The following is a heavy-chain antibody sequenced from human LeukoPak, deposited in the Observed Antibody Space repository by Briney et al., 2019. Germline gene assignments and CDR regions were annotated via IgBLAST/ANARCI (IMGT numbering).Heavy chain of an antibody. J-gene: IGHJ3*02. CDR3: ARDPSGSYEAFDI. CDR2: ISSSGSTI. D-gene: IGHD1-26*01. V-gene: IGHV3-48*03. CDR1: GFTFSSYE. Sequence: PGGSLRLSCAASGFTFSSYEVNWVRQAPGKGLEWVSYISSSGSTIYYADSVKGRFTISRDNAKNSLYLQMNSLRAEDTAVYYCARDPSGSYEAFDIWGQGTMVTVSS.